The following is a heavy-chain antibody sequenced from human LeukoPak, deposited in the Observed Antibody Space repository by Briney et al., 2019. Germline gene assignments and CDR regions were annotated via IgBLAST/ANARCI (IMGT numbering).Heavy chain of an antibody. J-gene: IGHJ4*02. CDR1: GGSISSSNW. V-gene: IGHV4-4*02. D-gene: IGHD4-17*01. CDR3: ARDLVYGDTGFDY. CDR2: IYHSGST. Sequence: PSETLSLTCAVSGGSISSSNWWSWVRQPPGKGLEWVGDIYHSGSTNYNPSLKSRVTISVDTSKNQFSLKLSSVTAADTAVYYCARDLVYGDTGFDYWGQGTLVTVSS.